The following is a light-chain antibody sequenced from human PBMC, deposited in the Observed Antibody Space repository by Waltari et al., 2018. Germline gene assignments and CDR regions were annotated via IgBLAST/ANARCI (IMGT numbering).Light chain of an antibody. J-gene: IGLJ1*01. CDR3: SSYAGTDNFV. CDR2: EVT. Sequence: QSALTQPPSASGSPGQSVPISCTGTRRDVLAYNFVSWSQQHPGKAPTLMIYEVTKRPSGVPDRFSGSRSGNTASLTVSGLQAEDEADYYCSSYAGTDNFVFGAGTKVTVL. CDR1: RRDVLAYNF. V-gene: IGLV2-8*01.